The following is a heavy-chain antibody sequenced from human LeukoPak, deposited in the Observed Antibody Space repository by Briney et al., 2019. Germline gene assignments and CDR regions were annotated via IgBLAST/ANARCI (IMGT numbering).Heavy chain of an antibody. Sequence: SETLSLTCTVSGGSISSGSYSWSWIRQPAGKELEWIGRIFTSGSTYYNPSLKSRVTISVDTSKNQFSLKLSSVTAADTAVYYCARDHSSGWYGLDYWGQGTLVTVSS. D-gene: IGHD6-19*01. J-gene: IGHJ4*02. CDR3: ARDHSSGWYGLDY. CDR2: IFTSGST. V-gene: IGHV4-61*02. CDR1: GGSISSGSYS.